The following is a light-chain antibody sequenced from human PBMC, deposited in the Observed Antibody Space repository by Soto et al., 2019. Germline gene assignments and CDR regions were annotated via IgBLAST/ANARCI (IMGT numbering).Light chain of an antibody. Sequence: EIVIMQSPATLSVSPGERATLSCRASQIIANNLAWYQQKPGQAPRLLIYGASTRAPGIPARFSGSGSGTEFTLTISSLQSEDFAIYYCQQYNNWPWTFGQGTKVDIK. CDR2: GAS. CDR3: QQYNNWPWT. CDR1: QIIANN. J-gene: IGKJ1*01. V-gene: IGKV3-15*01.